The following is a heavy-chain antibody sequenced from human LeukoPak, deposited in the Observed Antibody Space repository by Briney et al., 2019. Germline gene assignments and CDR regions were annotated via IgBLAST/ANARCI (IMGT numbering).Heavy chain of an antibody. CDR1: GYSISSGYY. J-gene: IGHJ4*02. D-gene: IGHD2-15*01. V-gene: IGHV4-38-2*02. CDR2: IYHSGST. CDR3: ARAKTLGYCSGGSCPFDY. Sequence: SETLSLTCTVSGYSISSGYYWGWIRQPPGKGLEWIGSIYHSGSTYYNPSLKSRVTISVDTSKNQFSLKLSSVTAADTAVYYCARAKTLGYCSGGSCPFDYWGQGTLVTVSS.